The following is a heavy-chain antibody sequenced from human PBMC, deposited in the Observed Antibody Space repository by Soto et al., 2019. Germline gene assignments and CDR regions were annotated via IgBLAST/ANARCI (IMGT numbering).Heavy chain of an antibody. J-gene: IGHJ3*02. Sequence: GASVKVSCKASGGTFSSYAISWVRQAPGQGLEWMGGIIPIFGTANYAQKFQGRVTITADESTSTAYMELSSLRSEDTAVYYCATLGATPLQAAFDIWGQGTMGTVSS. CDR2: IIPIFGTA. D-gene: IGHD1-26*01. CDR1: GGTFSSYA. V-gene: IGHV1-69*13. CDR3: ATLGATPLQAAFDI.